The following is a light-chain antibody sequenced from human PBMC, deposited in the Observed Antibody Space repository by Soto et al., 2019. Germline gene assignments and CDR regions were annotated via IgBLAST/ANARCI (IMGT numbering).Light chain of an antibody. V-gene: IGKV3-20*01. CDR2: GAS. CDR3: QQYGSSPPRLT. Sequence: EIVLTQSPGTLSLSPGERATLSCRASQSVSSSYLAWYQQKPGQAPRLLIYGASRRATGIPDRFSGSGSGTDFTLTVSRLEPEDFAVYYCQQYGSSPPRLTFGGGTKVDIK. CDR1: QSVSSSY. J-gene: IGKJ4*01.